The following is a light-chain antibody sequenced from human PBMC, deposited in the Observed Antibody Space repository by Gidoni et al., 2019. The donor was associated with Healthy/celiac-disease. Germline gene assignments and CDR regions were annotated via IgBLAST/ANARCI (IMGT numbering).Light chain of an antibody. J-gene: IGKJ1*01. V-gene: IGKV3-15*01. CDR1: QSVSSN. CDR3: QQYNNWPPT. CDR2: GAS. Sequence: EIVMTQSPATLPVSPGERATLSCRASQSVSSNLAWYQQKPGQAPSLLIYGASTRATGIPARFSGSGSGTEFTLTISSLQSEDFAVYYCQQYNNWPPTFGQGTKVEIK.